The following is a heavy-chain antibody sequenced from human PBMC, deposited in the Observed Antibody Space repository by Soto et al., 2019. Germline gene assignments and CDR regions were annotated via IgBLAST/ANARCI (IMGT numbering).Heavy chain of an antibody. CDR3: AKGTSGSGSRSYFPPYNWFDP. D-gene: IGHD3-10*01. V-gene: IGHV3-23*01. J-gene: IGHJ5*02. CDR2: ISGSGGST. CDR1: GFTFSSYA. Sequence: GGSLRLSCAASGFTFSSYAMSWVRQAPGKGLEWVSAISGSGGSTYYADSVKGRFTISRDNSKNTLYLQMNSLRAEDTAVYYCAKGTSGSGSRSYFPPYNWFDPWGQGTLVTVSS.